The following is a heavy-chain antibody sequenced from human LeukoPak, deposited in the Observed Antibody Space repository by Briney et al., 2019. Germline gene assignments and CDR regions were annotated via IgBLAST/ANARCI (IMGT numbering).Heavy chain of an antibody. Sequence: PGGSLRLSCAASGFTFSSYAMHWVRQAPGKGLEWVAVISYDGSNKYYADSVKGRFTISRDNYKNTPYLQMNRLRAEDTAVYYCATDFYYDSSDQSGVDYWGQGTLVTVSS. J-gene: IGHJ4*02. D-gene: IGHD3-22*01. CDR2: ISYDGSNK. V-gene: IGHV3-30*01. CDR3: ATDFYYDSSDQSGVDY. CDR1: GFTFSSYA.